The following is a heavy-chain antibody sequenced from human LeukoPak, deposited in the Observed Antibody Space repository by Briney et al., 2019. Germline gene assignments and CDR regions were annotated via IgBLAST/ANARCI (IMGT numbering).Heavy chain of an antibody. CDR1: GFTFSDYY. CDR3: AKGPQVAEFDY. D-gene: IGHD2-15*01. CDR2: ISGSGGST. Sequence: GGSLRLSCAASGFTFSDYYMSWVRQAPGQGLEWVSAISGSGGSTYYADSVKGRFTISRDNSKNTLYLQMNSLRAEDTAVYYCAKGPQVAEFDYWGQGTLVTVSS. V-gene: IGHV3-23*01. J-gene: IGHJ4*01.